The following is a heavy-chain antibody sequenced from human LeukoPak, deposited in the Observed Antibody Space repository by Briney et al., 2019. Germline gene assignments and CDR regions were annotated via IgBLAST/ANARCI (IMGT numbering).Heavy chain of an antibody. CDR1: GGSLSSYY. CDR3: ARAIWYGSGTTAFDY. V-gene: IGHV4-4*07. CDR2: IYNSGSTSYNT. J-gene: IGHJ4*02. Sequence: PSETLSLTCTVSGGSLSSYYWSWIGQPAGKGLEWIGRIYNSGSTSYNTNYNPSLSSRVTMSVDTSKNQFSLRLNSVTAADTAVYYCARAIWYGSGTTAFDYWGQGTLVTVSS. D-gene: IGHD3-10*01.